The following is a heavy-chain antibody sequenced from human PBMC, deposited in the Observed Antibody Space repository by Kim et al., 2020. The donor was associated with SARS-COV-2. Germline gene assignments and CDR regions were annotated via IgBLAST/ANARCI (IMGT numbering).Heavy chain of an antibody. Sequence: PSRKSRVTIAVDTSENHFALKLSSVTAADTAVYYCARDLGYGGNRGNFDYWGQGTLVTVSS. CDR3: ARDLGYGGNRGNFDY. V-gene: IGHV4-61*03. D-gene: IGHD4-17*01. J-gene: IGHJ4*02.